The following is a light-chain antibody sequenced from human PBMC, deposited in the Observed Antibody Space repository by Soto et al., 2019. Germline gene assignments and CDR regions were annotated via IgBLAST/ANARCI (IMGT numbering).Light chain of an antibody. CDR3: SSYAAVSNSYV. Sequence: QSVLTQPASVSGSPGQSITIACTGSSSDVGSYNLVSWYQQHPGKAPKLMIYEVTKRPSGVSNRFSGSKSGNTASLTISGLQAEDETVYYCSSYAAVSNSYVFGTGTKVTVL. CDR2: EVT. CDR1: SSDVGSYNL. J-gene: IGLJ1*01. V-gene: IGLV2-23*02.